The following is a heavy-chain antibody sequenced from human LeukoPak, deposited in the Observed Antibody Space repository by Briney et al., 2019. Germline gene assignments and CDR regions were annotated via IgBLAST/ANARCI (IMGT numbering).Heavy chain of an antibody. J-gene: IGHJ6*02. CDR3: ARDHWLFSSKTWYYYGMDV. V-gene: IGHV4-61*03. D-gene: IGHD3-9*01. CDR1: GGSISSGDYY. CDR2: IDPSGSA. Sequence: SETLSLTFTVSGGSISSGDYYWSWIRQPPGKGLEWIGYIDPSGSASYNPSLKSRVTIFVDTSKNLFSLILTSVSASDTAIYYCARDHWLFSSKTWYYYGMDVWGQGTTVTVSS.